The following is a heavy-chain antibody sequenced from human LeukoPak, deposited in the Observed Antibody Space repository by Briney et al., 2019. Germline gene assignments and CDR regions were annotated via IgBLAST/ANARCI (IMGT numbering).Heavy chain of an antibody. Sequence: GRSLRLSCAASGFTFSSYAMHWVRQAPGKGLEWVADISYNGSNKYYADSVKGRFTIYRDNSKNTLYLQMNSLRAEDTAVYYCARATYYYDSSGYYYTYYFDYWGQGTLVTVSS. CDR1: GFTFSSYA. D-gene: IGHD3-22*01. CDR2: ISYNGSNK. CDR3: ARATYYYDSSGYYYTYYFDY. J-gene: IGHJ4*02. V-gene: IGHV3-30-3*01.